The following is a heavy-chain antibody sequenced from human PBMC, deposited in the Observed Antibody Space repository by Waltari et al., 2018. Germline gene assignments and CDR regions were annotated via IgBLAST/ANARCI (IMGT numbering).Heavy chain of an antibody. CDR2: ISGRGGST. V-gene: IGHV3-23*01. CDR3: AKSPQPARGSWLFFDL. J-gene: IGHJ2*01. D-gene: IGHD3-22*01. CDR1: GFTFSSYA. Sequence: EVQLLESGGGLVQPGGSLRLSCAASGFTFSSYAMSWVRQAPGKGLEWVSAISGRGGSTYYAGSVKGRVTISRDNSKNPLYPQMNSLRAEDTAVYYCAKSPQPARGSWLFFDLWGRGTLVTVSS.